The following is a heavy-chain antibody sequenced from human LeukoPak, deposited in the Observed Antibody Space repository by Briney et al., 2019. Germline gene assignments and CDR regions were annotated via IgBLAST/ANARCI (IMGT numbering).Heavy chain of an antibody. D-gene: IGHD4-17*01. CDR3: ARKHGDYVPWFDP. Sequence: SETLSLTCTVSGGSISSGDYYWSWVRQPPGKGLEWIGYIYYSGSTYYNPSLKSRVTISVDTSKNQFSLKLSSVAAADTAVYYCARKHGDYVPWFDPWGQGTLVTVSS. CDR1: GGSISSGDYY. V-gene: IGHV4-30-4*01. J-gene: IGHJ5*02. CDR2: IYYSGST.